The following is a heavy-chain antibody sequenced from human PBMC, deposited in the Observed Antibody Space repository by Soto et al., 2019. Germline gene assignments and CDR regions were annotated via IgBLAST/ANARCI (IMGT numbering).Heavy chain of an antibody. Sequence: SETLSLTCTVSGDSISSGNKYWSWIRLPPGKGLEWIGYIFSSGTTYYNPSLKSRLTMSLDASQNQFSLKLNSLTGADTAVYFCARVPSPFDYYYAMDVWGQGTTVTVSS. D-gene: IGHD3-16*01. CDR2: IFSSGTT. CDR3: ARVPSPFDYYYAMDV. CDR1: GDSISSGNKY. J-gene: IGHJ6*02. V-gene: IGHV4-30-4*01.